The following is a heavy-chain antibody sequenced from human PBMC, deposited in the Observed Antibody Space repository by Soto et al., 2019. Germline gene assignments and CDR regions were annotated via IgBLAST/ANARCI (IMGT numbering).Heavy chain of an antibody. D-gene: IGHD1-7*01. CDR3: ARLKMTGTLDAFDI. Sequence: SETLSLTCTVSGGSISSYYWNWIRQPPGKGLEWIGYIYYTGSTNYNPSLKSRVTISVDTSKNQFSLKLSSVTAADTAVYYCARLKMTGTLDAFDIWGQGTMVTVSS. CDR2: IYYTGST. V-gene: IGHV4-59*08. CDR1: GGSISSYY. J-gene: IGHJ3*02.